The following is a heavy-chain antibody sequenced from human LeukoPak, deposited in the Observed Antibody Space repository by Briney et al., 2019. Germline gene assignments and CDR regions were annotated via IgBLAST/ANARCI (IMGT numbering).Heavy chain of an antibody. D-gene: IGHD3-3*01. J-gene: IGHJ4*02. Sequence: GGSLTLSCAASGFTFSDYYMSWIRQAPGKGLEWVSYISSSGSTIYYADSVKGRFTNSRDNAKSSLFLQMISVRAEDTAVYYCARGSSRDFWSGFPRGGDDYFDYWGQGTLVSVSS. CDR3: ARGSSRDFWSGFPRGGDDYFDY. V-gene: IGHV3-11*04. CDR2: ISSSGSTI. CDR1: GFTFSDYY.